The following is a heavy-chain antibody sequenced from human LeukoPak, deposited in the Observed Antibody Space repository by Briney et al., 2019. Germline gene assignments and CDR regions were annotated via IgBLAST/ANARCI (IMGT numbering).Heavy chain of an antibody. Sequence: GGSLRLSCAASGFTFSSYGMHWVRQAPGKGLEWVVFIRYDGSNKYYADSVKGRFTISRDNSKNTLYLQMNSLRAEDTAVYYCAKDQPGHGGNSGYYFDYWGQGTLVTVSS. D-gene: IGHD4-23*01. CDR1: GFTFSSYG. J-gene: IGHJ4*02. CDR2: IRYDGSNK. V-gene: IGHV3-30*02. CDR3: AKDQPGHGGNSGYYFDY.